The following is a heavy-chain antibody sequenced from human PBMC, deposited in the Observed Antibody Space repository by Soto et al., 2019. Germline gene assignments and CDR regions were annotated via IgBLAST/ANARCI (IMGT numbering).Heavy chain of an antibody. Sequence: SQTLSLPCAISGDSVSSNSAAWNWIRQSPSRGLEWLGRTYYRSKWYNDYAVSVKSRITINPDTSKNQFSLQLNSVTPEDTAVYYCAREPSAQWLRFGWFDPWGQGTLVTVSS. CDR2: TYYRSKWYN. CDR1: GDSVSSNSAA. CDR3: AREPSAQWLRFGWFDP. D-gene: IGHD5-12*01. V-gene: IGHV6-1*01. J-gene: IGHJ5*02.